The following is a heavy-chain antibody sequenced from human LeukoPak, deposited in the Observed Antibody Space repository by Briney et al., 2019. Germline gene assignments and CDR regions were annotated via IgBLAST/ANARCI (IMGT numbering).Heavy chain of an antibody. J-gene: IGHJ4*02. V-gene: IGHV1-69*04. D-gene: IGHD5-18*01. CDR3: VRDLGVDTSMIFFDF. Sequence: GASVKVSCKASGGTFSSYAISWVRQAPGQGLEWMGRIIPILGIANYAQKFQGRVTITADKSTSTAYMELSSLRSDDTAVFYCVRDLGVDTSMIFFDFWGQGTLVTVSS. CDR1: GGTFSSYA. CDR2: IIPILGIA.